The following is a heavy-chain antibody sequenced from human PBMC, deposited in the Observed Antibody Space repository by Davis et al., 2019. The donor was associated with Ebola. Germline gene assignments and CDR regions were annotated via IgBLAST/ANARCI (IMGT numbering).Heavy chain of an antibody. J-gene: IGHJ4*02. V-gene: IGHV3-74*01. CDR1: GFPISPYW. CDR3: ARGGYFYDSNENGWYLDY. D-gene: IGHD3-22*01. Sequence: PGGSLRLSCAASGFPISPYWMYWIRQAPGKGLVWVSRINSDGTITTYADSVKGRLTISRDNAKNTLSLQVNRLSADDTAVYYCARGGYFYDSNENGWYLDYWGQGTLVTVSS. CDR2: INSDGTIT.